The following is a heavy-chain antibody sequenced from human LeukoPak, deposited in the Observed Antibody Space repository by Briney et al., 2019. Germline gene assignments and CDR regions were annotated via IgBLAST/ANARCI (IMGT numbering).Heavy chain of an antibody. V-gene: IGHV3-7*01. CDR3: ARESPYSARGQPADY. J-gene: IGHJ4*02. CDR1: GFTFSTYW. CDR2: IKQDGSEE. D-gene: IGHD6-6*01. Sequence: GSLRLSCAASGFTFSTYWMSWVRQAPGKGLEWVANIKQDGSEEYYVDSVKGRFTISRDNAKNSLYLQMNSLRAEVTAVYYCARESPYSARGQPADYWGQGTLVTVSS.